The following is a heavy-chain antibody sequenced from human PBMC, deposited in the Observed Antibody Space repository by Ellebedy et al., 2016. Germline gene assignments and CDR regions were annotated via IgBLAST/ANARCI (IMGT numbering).Heavy chain of an antibody. Sequence: GESLKISXAASGFNFSDYSMNWVRQAPGNELEWVSYISSSSSTIYYADSVKGRFTISRDNAKNSLFLQMNSLRDEDTAVYYCARGYCSGTSCHRYFDYWGQGTLVIVSS. CDR1: GFNFSDYS. V-gene: IGHV3-48*02. CDR2: ISSSSSTI. D-gene: IGHD2-2*01. J-gene: IGHJ4*02. CDR3: ARGYCSGTSCHRYFDY.